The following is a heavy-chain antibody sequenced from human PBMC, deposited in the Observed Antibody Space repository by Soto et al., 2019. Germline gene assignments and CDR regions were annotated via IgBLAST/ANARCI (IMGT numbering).Heavy chain of an antibody. CDR3: VRAGFLEWLPRGHPTNWFDP. D-gene: IGHD3-3*01. CDR2: IYYSWST. J-gene: IGHJ5*02. CDR1: GGSISSYY. V-gene: IGHV4-59*01. Sequence: PSETLSLTCTVSGGSISSYYGSWIRQPPGKGLEWIGYIYYSWSTNYNPSLKSRVMISVVTSETQFSLKLTSVTAADTAVYYCVRAGFLEWLPRGHPTNWFDPWGQGTLVTVSS.